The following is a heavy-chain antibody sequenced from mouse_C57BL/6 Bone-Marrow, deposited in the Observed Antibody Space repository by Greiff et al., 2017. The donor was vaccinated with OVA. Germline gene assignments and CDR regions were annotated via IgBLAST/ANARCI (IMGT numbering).Heavy chain of an antibody. CDR1: GYAFSSSW. J-gene: IGHJ4*01. CDR3: ARVGRGYYAMDY. Sequence: VQLQQSGPELVKPGASVKISCKASGYAFSSSWMNWVKQRPGKGLEWIGRIYPGDGDTNYNGKFKGKATLTADKSSSTAYMQLSSLTSEDSAVYCCARVGRGYYAMDYWGQGTSVTVSS. CDR2: IYPGDGDT. D-gene: IGHD4-1*01. V-gene: IGHV1-82*01.